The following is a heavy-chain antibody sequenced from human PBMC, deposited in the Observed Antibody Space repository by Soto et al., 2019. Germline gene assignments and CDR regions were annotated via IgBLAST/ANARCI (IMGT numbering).Heavy chain of an antibody. Sequence: QVQLVQSGAEVKKPGSSVKVSCKASGGTFSSYAISWVRQAPGQGLEWMGGIIPIFGTANYEQKFQGRVTITADESTSTAYREVNSLGSEDAAVYYCARHRGGLRFGGRDVWGQGTTVTVSS. J-gene: IGHJ6*02. V-gene: IGHV1-69*12. CDR2: IIPIFGTA. CDR3: ARHRGGLRFGGRDV. CDR1: GGTFSSYA. D-gene: IGHD3-10*01.